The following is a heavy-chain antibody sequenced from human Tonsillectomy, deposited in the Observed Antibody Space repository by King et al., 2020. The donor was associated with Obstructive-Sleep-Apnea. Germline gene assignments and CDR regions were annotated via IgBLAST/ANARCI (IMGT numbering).Heavy chain of an antibody. D-gene: IGHD6-6*01. J-gene: IGHJ6*02. CDR1: GGSISSYY. Sequence: QLQESGPGLVKPSETLSLTCTVSGGSISSYYWSWIRQPPGKGLEWIGDIYYSGSTNYNPSLKSRVTISVDTSKNQFSLKLNSVTAADTAVYYCASARYYYYGMDVWGQGTTVTVSS. CDR3: ASARYYYYGMDV. CDR2: IYYSGST. V-gene: IGHV4-59*08.